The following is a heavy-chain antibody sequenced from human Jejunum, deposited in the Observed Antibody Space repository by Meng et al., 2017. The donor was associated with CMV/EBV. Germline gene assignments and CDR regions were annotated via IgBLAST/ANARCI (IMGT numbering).Heavy chain of an antibody. CDR1: VYTFTDYF. Sequence: SCKASVYTFTDYFMWLRQAPGQGLEWVGWINFNSGATNYAQKFQGRVTMTRDMSVSTVYMEMSSLRPDDTAVYYCVAYSGSSFRFDPWGQGTLVTVSS. V-gene: IGHV1-2*02. J-gene: IGHJ5*02. CDR2: INFNSGAT. D-gene: IGHD5-12*01. CDR3: VAYSGSSFRFDP.